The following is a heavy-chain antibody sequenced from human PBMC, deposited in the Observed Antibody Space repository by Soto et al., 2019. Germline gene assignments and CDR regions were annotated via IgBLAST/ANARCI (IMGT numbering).Heavy chain of an antibody. Sequence: ASVKVSCKASGYTFTGYYMHWVRQAPGKGLEWMGGFDPEDGETIYAQKFQGRVTMTEDTSTDTAYMELSSLRSEDTAVYYCATDVAYGDYDSLSYFDYWGQGTLVTVSS. J-gene: IGHJ4*02. CDR3: ATDVAYGDYDSLSYFDY. CDR1: GYTFTGYY. CDR2: FDPEDGET. V-gene: IGHV1-24*01. D-gene: IGHD4-17*01.